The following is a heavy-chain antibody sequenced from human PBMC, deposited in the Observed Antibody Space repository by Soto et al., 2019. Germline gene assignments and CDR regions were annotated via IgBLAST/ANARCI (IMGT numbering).Heavy chain of an antibody. CDR3: ARVAAADYYYYYGMDV. J-gene: IGHJ6*02. CDR1: GFTFSSYA. D-gene: IGHD6-13*01. Sequence: GGSLRLSCAASGFTFSSYAIHWVRQAPGKGLEWVAVISYDGSNKYYTDSVKGRFTISRDNSKNTLYLQMNSLRPEDTAVYYCARVAAADYYYYYGMDVWAQGTTVTVSS. CDR2: ISYDGSNK. V-gene: IGHV3-30-3*01.